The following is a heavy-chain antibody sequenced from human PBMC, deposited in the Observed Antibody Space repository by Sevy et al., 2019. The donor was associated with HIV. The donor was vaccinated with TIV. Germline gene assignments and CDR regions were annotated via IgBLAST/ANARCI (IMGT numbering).Heavy chain of an antibody. Sequence: GGSLRLSCVGSGFRFGSQAMSWVRQAPGKGLEWVSGMSGRGDSRGYAHSVKGRFTISRDNSKNTVYLQMNSLTAEYMALYYCAKDVPDQSWYDDFWSGSRCFDYWGRGILVTASS. CDR2: MSGRGDSR. J-gene: IGHJ4*01. V-gene: IGHV3-23*01. CDR3: AKDVPDQSWYDDFWSGSRCFDY. CDR1: GFRFGSQA. D-gene: IGHD3-3*01.